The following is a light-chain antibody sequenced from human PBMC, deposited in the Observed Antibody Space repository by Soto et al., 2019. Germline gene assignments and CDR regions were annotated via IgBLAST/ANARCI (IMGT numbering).Light chain of an antibody. CDR1: SSNIGADFD. CDR3: QSYDSSLSAVV. V-gene: IGLV1-40*01. CDR2: VNT. Sequence: QTVVTQPPSVSGAPGQGVTISCTGGSSNIGADFDVHWYQQLPGTAPKLLIYVNTNRPSGVPDRFSGSKSGTSASLAITGLQAEDEADYYCQSYDSSLSAVVFGGGTKVTVL. J-gene: IGLJ2*01.